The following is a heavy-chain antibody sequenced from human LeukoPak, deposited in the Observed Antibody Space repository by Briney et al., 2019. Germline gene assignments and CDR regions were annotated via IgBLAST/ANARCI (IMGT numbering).Heavy chain of an antibody. D-gene: IGHD3-22*01. Sequence: SETLSLTCAVYGGSFSGYYWSWIRQPPGKGLEWIGEINHSGSTNYDPSLKSRVTISVDTSKNQFSLKLSSVTAADTAVYYCARRGSGYYYSRVNWFDPWGQGTLVTVSS. CDR2: INHSGST. V-gene: IGHV4-34*01. CDR3: ARRGSGYYYSRVNWFDP. J-gene: IGHJ5*02. CDR1: GGSFSGYY.